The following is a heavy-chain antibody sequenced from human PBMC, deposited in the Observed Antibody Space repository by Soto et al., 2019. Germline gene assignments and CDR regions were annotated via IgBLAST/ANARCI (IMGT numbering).Heavy chain of an antibody. D-gene: IGHD4-17*01. V-gene: IGHV1-18*01. CDR2: ISAYNGNT. CDR3: ARRDNGDYYIDY. Sequence: QVQLVQSGAEVKKPGASVKVSCKASGYTFTSYGISWVRQAPGQGLEWMGWISAYNGNTNYAQKLQGRVTITTDTSPRTAYMELRRLGSDDPAVYYCARRDNGDYYIDYWGQGTLVTVSS. J-gene: IGHJ4*02. CDR1: GYTFTSYG.